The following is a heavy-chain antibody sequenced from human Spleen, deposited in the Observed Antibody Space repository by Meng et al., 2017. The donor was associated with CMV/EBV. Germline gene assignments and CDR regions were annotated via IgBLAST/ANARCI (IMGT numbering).Heavy chain of an antibody. Sequence: GESLKISCAASGFTFSSYAMHWVRQAPGKGLEWVVVVAYDGRNKSYADSVKGRFTISRDNSKNTLYLQMNSLRTEDTTVYYCVAWDDFLRDHYFDYWGQGMLVTVSS. J-gene: IGHJ4*02. V-gene: IGHV3-30*14. CDR2: VAYDGRNK. CDR3: VAWDDFLRDHYFDY. D-gene: IGHD3-3*01. CDR1: GFTFSSYA.